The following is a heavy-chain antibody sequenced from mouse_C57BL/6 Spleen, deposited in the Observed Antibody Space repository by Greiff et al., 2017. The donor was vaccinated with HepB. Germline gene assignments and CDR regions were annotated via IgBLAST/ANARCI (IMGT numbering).Heavy chain of an antibody. D-gene: IGHD2-3*01. Sequence: VQLQQSGPELVKPGASVKMSCKASGYTFTDYNMHWVKQSHGKSLEWIGYINPNNGGTSYNQKFKGKATLTVNKSSSTAYMELRSLTSEDSAVYYCARWDGYYNYAMDYWGQGTSVTVSS. CDR3: ARWDGYYNYAMDY. CDR2: INPNNGGT. J-gene: IGHJ4*01. V-gene: IGHV1-22*01. CDR1: GYTFTDYN.